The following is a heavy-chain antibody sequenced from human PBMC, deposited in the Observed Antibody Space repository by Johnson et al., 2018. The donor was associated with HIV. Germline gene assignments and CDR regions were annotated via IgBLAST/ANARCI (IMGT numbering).Heavy chain of an antibody. CDR1: GFTFSSYG. Sequence: QVLLVESGGGLVKPGGSLRLSCAASGFTFSSYGMHWVRQAPGKGLEWVAILWYDGTTAFYADSVKGRFTISRDTSKKMLYLQMNSLRVDDTAVYYCARVTLVLDIWGQGTMVT. CDR3: ARVTLVLDI. J-gene: IGHJ3*02. CDR2: LWYDGTTA. D-gene: IGHD4-23*01. V-gene: IGHV3-33*01.